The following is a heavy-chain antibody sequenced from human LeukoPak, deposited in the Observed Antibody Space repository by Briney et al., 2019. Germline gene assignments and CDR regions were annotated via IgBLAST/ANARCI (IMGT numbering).Heavy chain of an antibody. J-gene: IGHJ4*02. CDR3: ARNYCSSTSCHRGDFDS. CDR1: GGSISSYY. Sequence: PSETLSLTCTVSGGSISSYYWSWIRQPPGKGLEWIGYIYYSGSTNYNPSLKSRVTISVDTSKNQFSLKLSSVTAADTAVYYCARNYCSSTSCHRGDFDSWGQGTLVTVSS. D-gene: IGHD2-2*01. CDR2: IYYSGST. V-gene: IGHV4-59*01.